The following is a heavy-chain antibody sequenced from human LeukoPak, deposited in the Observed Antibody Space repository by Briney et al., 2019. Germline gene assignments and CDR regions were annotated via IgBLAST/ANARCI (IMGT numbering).Heavy chain of an antibody. Sequence: PGGSLRLSCAASGFTFSSYGMHWVRQAPGKGLEWVAVIWYDGSNKYYADSVKGRFTISRDNSKNTLYLQVNSLRAEDTAVYYCARAGELLCFDYWGQGTLVTVSS. CDR2: IWYDGSNK. CDR1: GFTFSSYG. CDR3: ARAGELLCFDY. V-gene: IGHV3-33*01. D-gene: IGHD1-26*01. J-gene: IGHJ4*02.